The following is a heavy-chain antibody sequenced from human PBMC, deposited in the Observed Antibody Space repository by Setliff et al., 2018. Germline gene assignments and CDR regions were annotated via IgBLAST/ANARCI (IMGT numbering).Heavy chain of an antibody. D-gene: IGHD3-22*01. CDR1: GYIFTSYG. CDR3: ARDLDYQYYYDSSGRYAFDI. V-gene: IGHV1-18*01. Sequence: ASVKVSCKASGYIFTSYGFSWVRQAPGQGLEWMGWISTYNGKTDYAQKFQGRVTMTTDTSTSTAYMELRSLRSDDTAVYYCARDLDYQYYYDSSGRYAFDIWGQGTMVTVS. CDR2: ISTYNGKT. J-gene: IGHJ3*02.